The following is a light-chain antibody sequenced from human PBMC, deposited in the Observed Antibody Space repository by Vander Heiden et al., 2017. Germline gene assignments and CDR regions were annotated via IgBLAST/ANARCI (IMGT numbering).Light chain of an antibody. J-gene: IGLJ2*01. Sequence: QSVLTQPPSASGTPGQRVTISCSGTNSNVGGDFVNWYQQLPGLAPKLLIYKNDQRPSEIPDRFSGSKSGTSASLAISGLRSEDEADYFCATWDDNLNGPVFGGGTKLTVL. CDR2: KND. V-gene: IGLV1-47*01. CDR1: NSNVGGDF. CDR3: ATWDDNLNGPV.